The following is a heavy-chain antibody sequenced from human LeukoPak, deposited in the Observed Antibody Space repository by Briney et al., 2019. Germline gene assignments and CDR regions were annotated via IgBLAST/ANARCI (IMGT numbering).Heavy chain of an antibody. CDR2: IYYSGST. V-gene: IGHV4-59*01. CDR3: ARETTVGTDY. D-gene: IGHD4-23*01. J-gene: IGHJ4*02. Sequence: SETLSLTCTVSGGSISSYYWSWIRQPPGKGLEWIGYIYYSGSTNYNPSLKSRVTISVDTSKNQFSLKLSSVTAADTAVYHCARETTVGTDYWGQGTLVTVSS. CDR1: GGSISSYY.